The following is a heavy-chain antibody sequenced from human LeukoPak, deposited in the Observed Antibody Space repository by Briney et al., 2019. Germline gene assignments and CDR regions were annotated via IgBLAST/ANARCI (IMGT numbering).Heavy chain of an antibody. CDR3: ARGDYYGSGSYEYYFDY. CDR1: GGSISSGGYY. V-gene: IGHV4-31*03. Sequence: SETLSLTCTVSGGSISSGGYYWSWIRQHPGKGLEWIGYIYYSGSTYYNPSLKSRVTIPVDTSKNQFSLKLSSVTAADTAVYYCARGDYYGSGSYEYYFDYWGQGTLVTVSS. J-gene: IGHJ4*02. CDR2: IYYSGST. D-gene: IGHD3-10*01.